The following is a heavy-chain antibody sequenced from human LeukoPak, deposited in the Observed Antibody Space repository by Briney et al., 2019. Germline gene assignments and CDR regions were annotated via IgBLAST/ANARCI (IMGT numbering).Heavy chain of an antibody. CDR3: ARGYCSGGSCYDY. CDR2: VSYSGST. D-gene: IGHD2-15*01. V-gene: IGHV4-31*03. Sequence: SETLSLTCTLSGGSITSGRYYWTWIRQHPQRGLEWIGYVSYSGSTNYNSSLKSRLTISADTSKNQFYLRLTSVTAADTAVYYCARGYCSGGSCYDYWGQGTLVTVSS. J-gene: IGHJ4*02. CDR1: GGSITSGRYY.